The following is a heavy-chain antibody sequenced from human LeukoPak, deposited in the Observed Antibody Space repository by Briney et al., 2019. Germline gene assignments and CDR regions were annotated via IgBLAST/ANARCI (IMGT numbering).Heavy chain of an antibody. CDR3: ARDFYSPGRKGMHYSFDY. Sequence: GGSLRLSCVASGFKFSNYAIPSVRQAPGKGPEWVAVISYDGFHKYYAHSVQGQFTISRDNSNRTVTLQMNSLRPDDTAFYFCARDFYSPGRKGMHYSFDYGGQGTLVTVS. CDR1: GFKFSNYA. D-gene: IGHD1-26*01. CDR2: ISYDGFHK. J-gene: IGHJ4*02. V-gene: IGHV3-30*01.